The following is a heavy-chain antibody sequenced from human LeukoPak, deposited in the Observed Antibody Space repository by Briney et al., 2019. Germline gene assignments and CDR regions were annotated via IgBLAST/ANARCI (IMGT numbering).Heavy chain of an antibody. CDR2: ISAYNGNT. CDR3: ARWVGATTPLIPTFDY. CDR1: GYTFTSYG. Sequence: ASVKVSCKASGYTFTSYGISWVRQALGQGLEWMGWISAYNGNTNYAQKLQGRVTMTTDTSTSTAYMELRSLRSDDTAVYYCARWVGATTPLIPTFDYWGQGTLVTVSS. D-gene: IGHD1-26*01. V-gene: IGHV1-18*01. J-gene: IGHJ4*02.